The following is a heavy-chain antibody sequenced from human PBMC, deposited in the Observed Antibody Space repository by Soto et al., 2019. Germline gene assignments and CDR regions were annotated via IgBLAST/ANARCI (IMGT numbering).Heavy chain of an antibody. CDR3: ARGVGIAAAADY. CDR2: IIHSGST. V-gene: IGHV4-34*01. Sequence: QVQLQQWGAGLLKPSETLSLTCGVYGGSFSDYYWTWIRQPPGKGLEWIGEIIHSGSTNYNPSLRSRVTISVDTSKNQVTLRLSSVTAADTAVYYCARGVGIAAAADYWGQGTLVTVSS. J-gene: IGHJ4*02. D-gene: IGHD6-13*01. CDR1: GGSFSDYY.